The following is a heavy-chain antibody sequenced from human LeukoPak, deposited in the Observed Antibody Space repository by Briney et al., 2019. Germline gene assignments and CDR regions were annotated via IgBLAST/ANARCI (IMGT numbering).Heavy chain of an antibody. V-gene: IGHV3-43*02. CDR1: GFTFGDYA. D-gene: IGHD2-2*01. J-gene: IGHJ4*02. CDR3: AKDISRNFVVVPAADY. Sequence: GGSLRLSCAASGFTFGDYAMHWVRQPPGKGLEWVSLISGDGGSTYYADSVKGRFTVSRDNSKNSLYLQMNSLRTEDTALYYCAKDISRNFVVVPAADYGGQGTLVTVSS. CDR2: ISGDGGST.